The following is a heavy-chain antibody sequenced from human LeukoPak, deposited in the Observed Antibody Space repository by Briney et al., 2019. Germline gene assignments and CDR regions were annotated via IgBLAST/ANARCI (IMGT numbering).Heavy chain of an antibody. CDR2: IYWDDDK. J-gene: IGHJ4*02. CDR1: GFSLGTSGVG. D-gene: IGHD7-27*01. CDR3: GHADWGYDY. Sequence: SGPTLVNPTQTLTLTCTFSGFSLGTSGVGVGWIRHPPEKALEWLALIYWDDDKRYSPSLKSRLTITKDTSKNQVVLTMTNMDPVDTATYYCGHADWGYDYWGQGTLVTVSS. V-gene: IGHV2-5*02.